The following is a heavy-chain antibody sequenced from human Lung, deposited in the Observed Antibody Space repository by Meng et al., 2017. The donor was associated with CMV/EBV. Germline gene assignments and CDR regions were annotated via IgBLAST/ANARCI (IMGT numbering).Heavy chain of an antibody. D-gene: IGHD1-26*01. CDR2: INPSGGST. J-gene: IGHJ4*02. CDR3: AREADGATFDY. Sequence: QVQMVQSGAEVKKPGSSVKVSCKASGYTFTNYYMRWVRQAPGQGLEWMGIINPSGGSTSYAQKFQGRVTMTRDTSTSTVYMELSSLRSEDTAVYYCAREADGATFDYWGQGTLVTVSS. CDR1: GYTFTNYY. V-gene: IGHV1-46*01.